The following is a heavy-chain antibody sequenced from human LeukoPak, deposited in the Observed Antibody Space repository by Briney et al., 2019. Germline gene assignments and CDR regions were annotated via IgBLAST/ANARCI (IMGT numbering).Heavy chain of an antibody. J-gene: IGHJ3*01. CDR3: ARYGKSGTYSHGFDV. D-gene: IGHD3-10*01. Sequence: LGESLKISCEAFGYSFTGHWIGWVRQMPGRGLEFMGTIYPGDSDTRYSPSFEGRVSISVDKSINTAYLQWSGLKASDTAMYYCARYGKSGTYSHGFDVWGQGTMVIVSS. CDR1: GYSFTGHW. V-gene: IGHV5-51*01. CDR2: IYPGDSDT.